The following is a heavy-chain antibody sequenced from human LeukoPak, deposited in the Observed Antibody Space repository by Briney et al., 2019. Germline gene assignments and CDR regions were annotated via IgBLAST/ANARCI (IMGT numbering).Heavy chain of an antibody. CDR2: ISWYSGSK. Sequence: GGSLRLPCGASGVTFDDYAIHWGGRAPGKGVEWGAGISWYSGSKGYAESVKGRCTISRDNAKNSLYMPMNILRAEVRALDSCAKDRRYYDSGCDHYTSRGMDDWGQGTPVTVSS. J-gene: IGHJ6*02. D-gene: IGHD3-9*01. V-gene: IGHV3-9*01. CDR3: AKDRRYYDSGCDHYTSRGMDD. CDR1: GVTFDDYA.